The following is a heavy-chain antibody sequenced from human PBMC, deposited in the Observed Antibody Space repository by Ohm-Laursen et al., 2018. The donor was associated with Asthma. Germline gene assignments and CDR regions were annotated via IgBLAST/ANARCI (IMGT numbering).Heavy chain of an antibody. CDR2: IYSTGST. CDR3: ARDHRDYSYGMDV. Sequence: SETLSLTCTLSGASFSTYYWGWIRQPPGKGLEWIGYIYSTGSTNYNPSLESRVTISIDTSTNQFSLKLSSVTAADTAVYYCARDHRDYSYGMDVWGQGTTVTVSS. J-gene: IGHJ6*02. V-gene: IGHV4-59*01. CDR1: GASFSTYY.